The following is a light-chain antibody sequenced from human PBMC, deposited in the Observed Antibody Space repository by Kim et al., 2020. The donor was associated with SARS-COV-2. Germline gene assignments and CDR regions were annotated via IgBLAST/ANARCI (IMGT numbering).Light chain of an antibody. CDR2: YDS. CDR1: DNGSES. CDR3: QVWDSSSDPVV. Sequence: APRQTASITSGGNDNGSESVHWYQQKPGQAPVLVIYYDSDRPSGIPDRVSGSNSGNTATLTISRVEAGDEADYFCQVWDSSSDPVVFGGGTKLTVL. J-gene: IGLJ2*01. V-gene: IGLV3-21*04.